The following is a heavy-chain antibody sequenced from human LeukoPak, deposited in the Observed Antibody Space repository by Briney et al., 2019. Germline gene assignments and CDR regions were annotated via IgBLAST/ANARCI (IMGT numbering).Heavy chain of an antibody. CDR3: ARDGYDFWSGYQDPQYYFDY. CDR1: GFTFSSYA. V-gene: IGHV3-30*01. D-gene: IGHD3-3*01. CDR2: ISYDGSTK. J-gene: IGHJ4*02. Sequence: GGSLRLSCAASGFTFSSYAMHWVRQAPGKGLEWVAVISYDGSTKYYADSVKGRFTISRDNSKNTLYLQMNSLRAEDTAVYYCARDGYDFWSGYQDPQYYFDYWGQGTLVTVSS.